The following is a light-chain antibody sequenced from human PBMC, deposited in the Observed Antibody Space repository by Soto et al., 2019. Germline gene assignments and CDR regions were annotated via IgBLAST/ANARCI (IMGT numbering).Light chain of an antibody. J-gene: IGKJ1*01. CDR1: QSVRSN. CDR2: DVS. CDR3: QQRDNWPWT. Sequence: EIVLTQSPATLSLSPGERATLSCRASQSVRSNLAWYQHKPGQAPRLLIYDVSNRATSIPGRFSGSGFGTDFTLTISNVEPEDFAVYYCQQRDNWPWTFGQGAKVEIK. V-gene: IGKV3-11*01.